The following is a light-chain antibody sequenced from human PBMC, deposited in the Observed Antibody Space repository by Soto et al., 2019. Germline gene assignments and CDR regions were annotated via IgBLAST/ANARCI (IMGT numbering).Light chain of an antibody. Sequence: DIQMTQSPSTLSGSVGDRVTITCRASQTISSWLAWDQQKPGKAPKLLIYKASTLKSGVPSRFSGSGSGTEFTLTISSLQPDDFATYYGQHYNSYSEAFGQGTKVELE. J-gene: IGKJ1*01. CDR1: QTISSW. V-gene: IGKV1-5*03. CDR3: QHYNSYSEA. CDR2: KAS.